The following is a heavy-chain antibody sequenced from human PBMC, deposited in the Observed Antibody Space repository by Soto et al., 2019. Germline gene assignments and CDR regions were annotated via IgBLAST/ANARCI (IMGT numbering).Heavy chain of an antibody. V-gene: IGHV3-74*01. D-gene: IGHD1-7*01. J-gene: IGHJ3*01. Sequence: RRLSCAASEFTLRSYWMHWVRQSPWKGLVWVSRISGDGSSTNYADSVKGRFTISRDNAKNTVYLQIDSLRAEDTAVYYCARSLPGTYGAFDLWGQGTMVTVSS. CDR2: ISGDGSST. CDR1: EFTLRSYW. CDR3: ARSLPGTYGAFDL.